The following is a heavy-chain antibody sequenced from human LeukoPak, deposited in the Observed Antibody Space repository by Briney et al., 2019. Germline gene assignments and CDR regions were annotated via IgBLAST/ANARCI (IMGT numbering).Heavy chain of an antibody. D-gene: IGHD2-2*01. CDR2: IKQDGSEK. CDR1: GFTFSSYW. Sequence: GGSLRLSCAASGFTFSSYWMTWVRQAPGKGLEWVANIKQDGSEKYYVDSVKSRFTISRDNAKNSLYLQMNSLRAEDTAVYYCARDRRCSSTSCYYFDYWGQGTLVTVSS. V-gene: IGHV3-7*04. J-gene: IGHJ4*02. CDR3: ARDRRCSSTSCYYFDY.